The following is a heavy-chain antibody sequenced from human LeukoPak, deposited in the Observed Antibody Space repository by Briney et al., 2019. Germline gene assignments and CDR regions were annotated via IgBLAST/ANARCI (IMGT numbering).Heavy chain of an antibody. CDR1: GYTFTSYY. CDR3: ARDLCSSTSCSPVGDDYGMDV. Sequence: ASVQVSCKASGYTFTSYYMQWVRQAPGQGLEWVGILPPTDGSTAYAQKFQGRVTMTRDTSTSTVYMELSSLRSEDTAVYYCARDLCSSTSCSPVGDDYGMDVWGQGTTVTVSS. CDR2: LPPTDGST. J-gene: IGHJ6*02. V-gene: IGHV1-46*01. D-gene: IGHD2-2*01.